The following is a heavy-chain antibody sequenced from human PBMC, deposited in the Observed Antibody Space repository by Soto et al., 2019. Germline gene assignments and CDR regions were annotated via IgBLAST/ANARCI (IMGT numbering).Heavy chain of an antibody. CDR1: GFTFSIYA. CDR2: VSTNGGTS. V-gene: IGHV3-64D*06. D-gene: IGHD5-12*01. Sequence: LSCSASGFTFSIYAMHWVRQAPGKGLEYVSAVSTNGGTSYYADSVKGRFTISRDNSRNTLYLQMNSLRPEDTAVYYCVKDRAPRDGYKTQPGSWGLGTLVTVSS. J-gene: IGHJ5*02. CDR3: VKDRAPRDGYKTQPGS.